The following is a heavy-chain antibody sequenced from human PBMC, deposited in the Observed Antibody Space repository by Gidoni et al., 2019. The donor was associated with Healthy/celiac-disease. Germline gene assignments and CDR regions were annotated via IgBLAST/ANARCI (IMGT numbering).Heavy chain of an antibody. Sequence: EVQLVESGGGVVQPGGSLRLSCAASGFTFDDYAMHWVRQAPGKGLEWVSLISGDGGSTYYADSVKGRFTISRDNSKNSLYLQMNSLRTEDTALYYCAKERLPLYYYDSSGYQNDYWGQGTLVTVSS. J-gene: IGHJ4*02. CDR1: GFTFDDYA. CDR2: ISGDGGST. D-gene: IGHD3-22*01. V-gene: IGHV3-43*02. CDR3: AKERLPLYYYDSSGYQNDY.